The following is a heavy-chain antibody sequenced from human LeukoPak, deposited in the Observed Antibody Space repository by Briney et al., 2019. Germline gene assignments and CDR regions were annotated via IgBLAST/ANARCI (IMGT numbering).Heavy chain of an antibody. CDR2: INPNSGGT. V-gene: IGHV1-2*02. J-gene: IGHJ5*02. Sequence: GASVKVSCKASGYTFTGYYMHWVRQAPGQGLEWMGWINPNSGGTNYAQKFQGRVTMTRDTSISTAYMELSRLRSDDTAVYYCARETSSSPDLRIYNWFDPWGQGTLVTVSS. CDR3: ARETSSSPDLRIYNWFDP. CDR1: GYTFTGYY. D-gene: IGHD6-6*01.